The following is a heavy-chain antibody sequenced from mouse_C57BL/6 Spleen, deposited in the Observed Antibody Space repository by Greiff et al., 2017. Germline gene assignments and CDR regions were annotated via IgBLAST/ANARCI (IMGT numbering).Heavy chain of an antibody. D-gene: IGHD4-1*01. CDR1: GYTFTSYW. J-gene: IGHJ4*01. CDR3: ARSGRGYAMDY. CDR2: IHPNSGST. Sequence: VQLQQPGAELVKPGASVKLSCKASGYTFTSYWMHWVKQRPGQGLEWIGMIHPNSGSTNYNEKFKSKATLPVDKSSSTAYMQLSSLTSEDSAVYYCARSGRGYAMDYWGQGTSVTVSS. V-gene: IGHV1-64*01.